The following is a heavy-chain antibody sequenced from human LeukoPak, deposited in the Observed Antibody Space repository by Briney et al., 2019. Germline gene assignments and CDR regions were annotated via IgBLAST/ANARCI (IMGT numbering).Heavy chain of an antibody. CDR3: AKLGYYYGSGSYYTRDY. CDR2: ISGSGGST. CDR1: GFTFSSYA. V-gene: IGHV3-23*01. J-gene: IGHJ4*02. D-gene: IGHD3-10*01. Sequence: GGSLRLSCAASGFTFSSYAMSWVRQAPGKGLEWVSAISGSGGSTYYADSVKGRFTNSRDNSKNTLYLQMNSLRAEDTAVYYCAKLGYYYGSGSYYTRDYWGQGTLVTVSS.